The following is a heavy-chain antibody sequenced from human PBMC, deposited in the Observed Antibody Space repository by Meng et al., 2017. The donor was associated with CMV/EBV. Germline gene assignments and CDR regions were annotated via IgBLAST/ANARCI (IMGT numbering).Heavy chain of an antibody. J-gene: IGHJ4*02. Sequence: GESLKISCAASGFTFSSYWMHWVRQAPGKELVWVSRINSDGSSTSYADSVKGRFTISRDNAKNTLYLQMNNLRAEDTAVYYCARGGWGAGSDYWGQGTLVTVSS. V-gene: IGHV3-74*01. D-gene: IGHD1-26*01. CDR1: GFTFSSYW. CDR3: ARGGWGAGSDY. CDR2: INSDGSST.